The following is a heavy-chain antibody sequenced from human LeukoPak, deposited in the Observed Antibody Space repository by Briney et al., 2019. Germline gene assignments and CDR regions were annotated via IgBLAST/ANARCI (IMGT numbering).Heavy chain of an antibody. CDR2: ISWNGGSI. CDR1: GFTFDNFA. CDR3: AKDGTSVSRGREHYFDY. V-gene: IGHV3-9*01. D-gene: IGHD1/OR15-1a*01. Sequence: GGSLRLSCADSGFTFDNFAMHWVRQGPGKGLGWVSGISWNGGSIGYADSVEGRFTISRDNAKNSVYLQMDSLRPEDTAFYFCAKDGTSVSRGREHYFDYWGQGTQVTVSS. J-gene: IGHJ4*02.